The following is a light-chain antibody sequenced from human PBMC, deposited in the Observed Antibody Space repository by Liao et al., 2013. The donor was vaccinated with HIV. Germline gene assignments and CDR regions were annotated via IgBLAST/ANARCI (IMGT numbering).Light chain of an antibody. CDR3: QVWDHSSDQGV. CDR1: NIRSRG. V-gene: IGLV3-21*04. CDR2: YDQ. J-gene: IGLJ3*02. Sequence: VLTQPPSVSVAPGQTAVMTCGGNNIRSRGVHWYQQRPGQAPVLVMYYDQNRPSGIPERISGSISGNTATLTISGVETGDEADYFCQVWDHSSDQGVFGGGTKLTVL.